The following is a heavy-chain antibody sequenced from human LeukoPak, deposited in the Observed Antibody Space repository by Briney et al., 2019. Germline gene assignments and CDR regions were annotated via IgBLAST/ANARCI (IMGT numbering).Heavy chain of an antibody. Sequence: ASVKVSCKASGYTFIVYYIHWVRQAPGQGLKWMGWINPNSGATNYAQKFQGRVTLTRDTSIGTAYLELNRLTSDDTAVYYCARQPGHYNYWGQGTLVTVSS. CDR3: ARQPGHYNY. CDR1: GYTFIVYY. D-gene: IGHD3-10*01. V-gene: IGHV1-2*02. J-gene: IGHJ4*02. CDR2: INPNSGAT.